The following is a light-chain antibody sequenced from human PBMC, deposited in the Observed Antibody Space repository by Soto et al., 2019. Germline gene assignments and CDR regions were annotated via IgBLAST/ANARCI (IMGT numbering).Light chain of an antibody. CDR1: SSNIGSNY. V-gene: IGLV1-47*01. CDR3: AAWDDSLSVVV. Sequence: QSVLTQPPSASGAPGQRVTISCSGSSSNIGSNYVYWYQQFPGMAPKLLIYRNNQRPSGVPDRFSGSKSGTSASLAISGLRSEDEADYYCAAWDDSLSVVVFGGGTKLTV. CDR2: RNN. J-gene: IGLJ2*01.